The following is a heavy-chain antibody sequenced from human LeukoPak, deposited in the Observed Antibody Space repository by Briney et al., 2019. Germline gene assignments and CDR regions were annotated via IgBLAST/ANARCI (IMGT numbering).Heavy chain of an antibody. J-gene: IGHJ3*02. CDR3: ARVTDRSGYFHAFDI. D-gene: IGHD3-22*01. CDR1: GGSTSSSSYY. Sequence: SETLSLTCTVSGGSTSSSSYYWGWIRQPPGKGLEWIGSIYYSGSTYYNPSLKSRVTISVDTSKNQFSLKLSSVTAADTAVYYCARVTDRSGYFHAFDIWGQGTMVTVSS. V-gene: IGHV4-39*07. CDR2: IYYSGST.